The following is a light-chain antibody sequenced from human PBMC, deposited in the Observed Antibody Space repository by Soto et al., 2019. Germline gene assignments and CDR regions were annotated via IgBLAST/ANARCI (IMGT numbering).Light chain of an antibody. V-gene: IGKV3-15*01. CDR3: QQYNNWPPRT. CDR2: GAS. CDR1: QSVSSN. Sequence: EIVITQSPATLSVSPGERATLSCRASQSVSSNLAWYQQKPGQAPRLLIYGASTRATGIPARFSGSGSGTEFTLTISSLXSEDFAVYYCQQYNNWPPRTFGQGTKVDIK. J-gene: IGKJ1*01.